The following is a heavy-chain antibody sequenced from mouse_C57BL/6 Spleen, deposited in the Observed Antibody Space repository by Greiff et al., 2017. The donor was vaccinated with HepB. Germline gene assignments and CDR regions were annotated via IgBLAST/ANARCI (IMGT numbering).Heavy chain of an antibody. CDR1: GFNIKDDY. Sequence: EVQLKQSGAELVRPGASVKLSCTASGFNIKDDYMHWVKQRPEQGLEWIGWIDPENGDTEYASKFQGKATITADTSSNTAYLQLSSLTSEDTAVYYCTTPLNYFDYWGQGTTLTVSS. CDR2: IDPENGDT. CDR3: TTPLNYFDY. V-gene: IGHV14-4*01. J-gene: IGHJ2*01.